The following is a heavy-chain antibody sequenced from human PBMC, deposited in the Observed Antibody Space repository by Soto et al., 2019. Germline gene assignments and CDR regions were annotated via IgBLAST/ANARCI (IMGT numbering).Heavy chain of an antibody. Sequence: SETLSLTCTVSGGSISSSSYYWGWIRQPPGKGLEWIGSIYYSGSTYYNPSLKSRVTISVDTSKNQFPLKLSSVTAADTAVYYCARLPSRYFVWSQNNYHYYGMDVWGQGTTVTVSS. CDR2: IYYSGST. V-gene: IGHV4-39*01. D-gene: IGHD3-9*01. J-gene: IGHJ6*02. CDR3: ARLPSRYFVWSQNNYHYYGMDV. CDR1: GGSISSSSYY.